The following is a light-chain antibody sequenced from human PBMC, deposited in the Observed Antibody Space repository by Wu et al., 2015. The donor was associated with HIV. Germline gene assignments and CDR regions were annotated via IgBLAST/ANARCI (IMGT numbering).Light chain of an antibody. CDR3: QQFNSYPHT. J-gene: IGKJ2*01. V-gene: IGKV1-5*03. Sequence: QMTQSPSTLSASVGDRVTITCRASESIIRWLAWYQQKPGKAPKLLIYKASNLESGVPSRFSGGGSGTEFTLTINSLQPEDFATYYCQQFNSYPHTFGQGTKLEIK. CDR1: ESIIRW. CDR2: KAS.